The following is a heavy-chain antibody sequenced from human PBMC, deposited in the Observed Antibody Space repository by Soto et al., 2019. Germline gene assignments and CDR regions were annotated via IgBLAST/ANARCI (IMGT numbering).Heavy chain of an antibody. V-gene: IGHV1-3*01. CDR3: ARDQDCSSTSCYDWFDP. CDR1: GYTFTSYA. CDR2: INAGNGNT. D-gene: IGHD2-2*01. J-gene: IGHJ5*02. Sequence: ASVKVSCKASGYTFTSYAMHWARQAPGQRLEWMGWINAGNGNTKYSQKFQGRVTITRDTSASTAYMELSSLRSEDTAVYYCARDQDCSSTSCYDWFDPWGQGTLVTVSS.